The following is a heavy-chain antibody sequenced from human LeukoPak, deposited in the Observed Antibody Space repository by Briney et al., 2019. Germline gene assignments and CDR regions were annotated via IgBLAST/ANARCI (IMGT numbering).Heavy chain of an antibody. V-gene: IGHV5-51*01. Sequence: GESLKISCKGSGYSFTSYWIGWVRQMPGKGLEWMGIIYPGDSDTRYSPSFQGQVTISADKSISTAYLQWSSLKASDTAMYYCARNEGYSSGWYRGGPPYYFDYWGQGTLVTVSS. CDR1: GYSFTSYW. CDR3: ARNEGYSSGWYRGGPPYYFDY. J-gene: IGHJ4*02. D-gene: IGHD6-19*01. CDR2: IYPGDSDT.